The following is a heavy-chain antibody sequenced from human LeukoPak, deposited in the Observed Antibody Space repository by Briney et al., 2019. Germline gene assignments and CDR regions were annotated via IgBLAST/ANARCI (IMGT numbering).Heavy chain of an antibody. CDR1: GFTFSSYW. Sequence: GGSLRLSCAASGFTFSSYWMHWIRQVPGKGLVWVARINPGGSSITYADSVKGRFTISRDNAKNTLYLQMDSLRAEDTGVYYCARSNQADDYWGQGTLVTVSS. D-gene: IGHD1-14*01. CDR3: ARSNQADDY. CDR2: INPGGSSI. V-gene: IGHV3-74*01. J-gene: IGHJ4*02.